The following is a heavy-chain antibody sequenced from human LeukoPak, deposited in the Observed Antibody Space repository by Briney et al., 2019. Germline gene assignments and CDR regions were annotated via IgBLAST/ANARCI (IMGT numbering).Heavy chain of an antibody. V-gene: IGHV3-23*01. Sequence: SGGSLRLSCAASGFTFSSYAMSWVRQAPGKGLEWVSAISGSGGSTYYADSVKGRFTISRDNSKNTLFMQMNSLRAEDTAVYYCAKDFYDSSGSRYDYWGQGTLVTVSS. CDR2: ISGSGGST. D-gene: IGHD3-22*01. J-gene: IGHJ4*02. CDR1: GFTFSSYA. CDR3: AKDFYDSSGSRYDY.